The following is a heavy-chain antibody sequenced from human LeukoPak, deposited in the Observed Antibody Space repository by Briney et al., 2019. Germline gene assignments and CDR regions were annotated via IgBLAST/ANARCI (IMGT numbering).Heavy chain of an antibody. V-gene: IGHV4-59*01. D-gene: IGHD3-3*01. J-gene: IGHJ6*02. Sequence: SETLSLTYTVSGGSISSYYWSWIRQPPGKGLEWIGYIYYSGSTNYNPSLKSRVTISVDTSKNQFSLKLSSVTAADTAVYYCARGGDFGVTKLYYYYGMDVWGQGTTVTVSS. CDR1: GGSISSYY. CDR2: IYYSGST. CDR3: ARGGDFGVTKLYYYYGMDV.